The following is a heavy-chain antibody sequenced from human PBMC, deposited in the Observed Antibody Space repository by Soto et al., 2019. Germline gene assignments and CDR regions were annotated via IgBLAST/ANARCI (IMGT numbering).Heavy chain of an antibody. V-gene: IGHV3-7*01. J-gene: IGHJ4*02. CDR3: AINRGDYYYIWGSYRYTPGYYFDY. D-gene: IGHD3-16*02. CDR1: GFTFSSYW. CDR2: IKQDGSEK. Sequence: GGSLRLSCAASGFTFSSYWMSWVRQAPGKGLEWVANIKQDGSEKYYVDSVKGRFTISRDNAKNSLYLQMNSLRAEDTAVYYCAINRGDYYYIWGSYRYTPGYYFDYWGQGTLVTVSS.